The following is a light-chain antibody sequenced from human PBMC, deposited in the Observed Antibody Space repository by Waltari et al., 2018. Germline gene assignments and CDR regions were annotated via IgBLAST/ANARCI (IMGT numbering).Light chain of an antibody. J-gene: IGKJ2*01. CDR2: KAS. CDR3: QQHNSYSYT. V-gene: IGKV1-5*03. CDR1: QSVSSW. Sequence: DIQMTQSPSTLSASVGDRVTITCRASQSVSSWLAWYQQKPGRAPKLLIYKASTLHTGVTARFSGSGYGTEFTLTINSLQPNDFATYYCQQHNSYSYTFGQGTNLEIK.